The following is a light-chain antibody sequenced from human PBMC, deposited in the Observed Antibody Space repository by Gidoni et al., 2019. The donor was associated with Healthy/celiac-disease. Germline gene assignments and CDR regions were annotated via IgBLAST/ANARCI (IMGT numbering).Light chain of an antibody. CDR3: QQSYSTPQT. J-gene: IGKJ1*01. CDR1: QSISSY. Sequence: DIQITQSPSSLSASVGDRVTITCRASQSISSYLNWYQQKPGKAPKLLIYAASSFQSGVPSRFSGSGSGTDFTLTISSLQPEDFATYYCQQSYSTPQTFGQGTKVEIK. CDR2: AAS. V-gene: IGKV1-39*01.